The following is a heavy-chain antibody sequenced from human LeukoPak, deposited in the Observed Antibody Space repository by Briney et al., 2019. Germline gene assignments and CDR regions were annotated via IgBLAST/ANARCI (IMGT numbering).Heavy chain of an antibody. CDR1: GSTFTSYY. CDR3: ARGVSCTNGVCYTSYYYYYGMDV. J-gene: IGHJ6*02. D-gene: IGHD2-8*01. V-gene: IGHV1-46*01. CDR2: INPSGGST. Sequence: ASVKVSCKASGSTFTSYYMHWVRQAPGQGLEWMGIINPSGGSTSYAQKFQGRVTMTRDTSTSTVYMELSSLRSEDTAVYYCARGVSCTNGVCYTSYYYYYGMDVWGQGTTVTVSS.